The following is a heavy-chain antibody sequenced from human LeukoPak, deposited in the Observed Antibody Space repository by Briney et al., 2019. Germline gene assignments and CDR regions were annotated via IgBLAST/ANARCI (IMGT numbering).Heavy chain of an antibody. CDR2: IYYTGNT. CDR1: GGSISNYY. J-gene: IGHJ4*02. D-gene: IGHD5/OR15-5a*01. CDR3: ASRRAYHVYAY. V-gene: IGHV4-59*08. Sequence: SETLSLTCTVSGGSISNYYWGWIRQPPGKGLEWIGSIYYTGNTYYNPSLKSRVTISVDTSKNQFSLKLSSVTAADTAVYYCASRRAYHVYAYWGQGTLVTVSS.